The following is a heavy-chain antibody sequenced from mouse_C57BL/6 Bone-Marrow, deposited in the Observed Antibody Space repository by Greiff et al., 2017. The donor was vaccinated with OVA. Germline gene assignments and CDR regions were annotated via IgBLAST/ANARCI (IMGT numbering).Heavy chain of an antibody. Sequence: VQLQQPGAELVKPGASVKLSCKASGYTFTSYWMHWVKQRPGQGLEWIGMIHPNSGSTNYNEKFKSKATLTVDKSSSTAYMQLSSLTSEDSAVYYCARQLRFAWFAYWGQGTLVTVSA. J-gene: IGHJ3*01. V-gene: IGHV1-64*01. D-gene: IGHD3-2*02. CDR3: ARQLRFAWFAY. CDR1: GYTFTSYW. CDR2: IHPNSGST.